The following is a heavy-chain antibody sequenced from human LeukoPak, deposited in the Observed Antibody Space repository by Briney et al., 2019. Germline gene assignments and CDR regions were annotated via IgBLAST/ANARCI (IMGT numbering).Heavy chain of an antibody. V-gene: IGHV3-74*01. J-gene: IGHJ6*02. CDR1: GFTFSSYW. CDR2: INGDGRNI. D-gene: IGHD5-18*01. CDR3: AKDLVDTAMVYGMDV. Sequence: GSLRLSCVASGFTFSSYWMHWVRQDPRKGLVWVSRINGDGRNINYADSVRGRFTISRDNAKNTLYLQMNSLRAEDTALYYCAKDLVDTAMVYGMDVWGQGTTVTVSS.